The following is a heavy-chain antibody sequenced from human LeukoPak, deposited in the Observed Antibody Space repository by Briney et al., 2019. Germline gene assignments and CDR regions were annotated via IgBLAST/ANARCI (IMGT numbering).Heavy chain of an antibody. Sequence: SQTLSLTCTVSGGSISSGSYYWSWIRQPAGTGLEWIGRIYTSGSTNYNPSLKSRVTISVDTSKNQFSLKLSSVTAADTAVYYCARDSYAGYGSYYFDYWGQGTLVTVSS. CDR1: GGSISSGSYY. D-gene: IGHD3-9*01. CDR3: ARDSYAGYGSYYFDY. CDR2: IYTSGST. J-gene: IGHJ4*02. V-gene: IGHV4-61*02.